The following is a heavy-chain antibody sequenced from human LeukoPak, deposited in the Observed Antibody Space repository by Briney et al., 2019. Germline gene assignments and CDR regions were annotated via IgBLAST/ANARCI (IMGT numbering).Heavy chain of an antibody. D-gene: IGHD3-3*01. J-gene: IGHJ4*02. Sequence: EASVKVSCKASGYTFTGYYMHWVRQAPGQGLEWMGWINRNSGCTNYAQKVQGRFTMTRDTSISTAYMELSRLRSDDTAVYYCARDYDFWSGDPYYFDYWGQGTLVTVSS. CDR2: INRNSGCT. CDR1: GYTFTGYY. V-gene: IGHV1-2*02. CDR3: ARDYDFWSGDPYYFDY.